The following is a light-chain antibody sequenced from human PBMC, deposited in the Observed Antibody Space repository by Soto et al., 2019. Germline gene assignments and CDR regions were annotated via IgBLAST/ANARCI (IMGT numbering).Light chain of an antibody. V-gene: IGLV2-14*01. CDR1: SSDVGGYNY. CDR2: EVR. CDR3: TSYTSSSTLL. Sequence: QSALTQPASVSGSPGQSITISCTGTSSDVGGYNYVSWYQQHPGKAPKLLIYEVRHRPSGISNRFSGSKSGNTASLTISGLQAEDEADFYCTSYTSSSTLLFGGGTKLTVL. J-gene: IGLJ2*01.